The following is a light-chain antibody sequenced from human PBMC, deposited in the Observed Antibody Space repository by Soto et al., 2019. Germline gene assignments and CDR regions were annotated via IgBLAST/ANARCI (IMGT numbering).Light chain of an antibody. V-gene: IGKV3-20*01. CDR3: QQYGSSST. J-gene: IGKJ5*01. CDR2: GAS. Sequence: EIVLTQSPGTLSLSPGERATLSCRASQSFNSIYLAWYQQKPGQAPRLLIYGASSRATGIPDRFSGSGSETDFTLTISRLEPDDFAVYYCQQYGSSSTFGQGTRLEIK. CDR1: QSFNSIY.